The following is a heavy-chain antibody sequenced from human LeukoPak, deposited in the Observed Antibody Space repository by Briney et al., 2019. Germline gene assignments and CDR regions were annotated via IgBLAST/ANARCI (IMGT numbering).Heavy chain of an antibody. CDR1: GFSLSTSGVG. CDR2: IYWDDNK. V-gene: IGHV2-5*02. J-gene: IGHJ5*02. D-gene: IGHD2-2*01. Sequence: EPGPTLVNPTQTLTLTCSFSGFSLSTSGVGVGWIRQPPGKALEWLALIYWDDNKRYSPSLGSRLTITKDTSKNQVVLIMTNMDPVDTATYFCARDYCSTTSCYQGWFDPWGQGTLVTVSS. CDR3: ARDYCSTTSCYQGWFDP.